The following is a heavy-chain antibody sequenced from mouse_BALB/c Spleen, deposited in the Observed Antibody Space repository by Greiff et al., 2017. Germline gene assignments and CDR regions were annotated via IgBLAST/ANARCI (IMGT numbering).Heavy chain of an antibody. CDR1: GFTFSDYG. V-gene: IGHV5-15*02. J-gene: IGHJ3*01. D-gene: IGHD1-1*01. CDR2: ISNLAYSI. CDR3: ARYPGYYYGSRDAWFAY. Sequence: EVQLVESGGGLVQPGGSRKLSCAASGFTFSDYGMAWVRQAPGKGPEWVAFISNLAYSIYYADTVTGRFTISRENAKNTLYLEMSSLRSEDTAMYDCARYPGYYYGSRDAWFAYWGQGTLVTVSA.